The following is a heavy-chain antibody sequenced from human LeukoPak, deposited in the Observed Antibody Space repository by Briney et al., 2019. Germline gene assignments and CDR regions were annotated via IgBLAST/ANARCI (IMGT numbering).Heavy chain of an antibody. D-gene: IGHD3-22*01. CDR2: TSGSGDGT. CDR1: GFTFSSYA. Sequence: GGSLRLSCAASGFTFSSYAMSWVRQAPGKGLEWVSATSGSGDGTFYADSVKARFTISRHNSKNTLYLQLHTLRPAHPPLYPSAKLRDFFDSSGQFDYWGQGTLVTVSS. V-gene: IGHV3-23*01. J-gene: IGHJ4*02. CDR3: AKLRDFFDSSGQFDY.